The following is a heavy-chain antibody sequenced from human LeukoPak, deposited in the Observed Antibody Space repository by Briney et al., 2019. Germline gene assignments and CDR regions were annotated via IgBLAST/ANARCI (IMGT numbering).Heavy chain of an antibody. Sequence: PGGSLRLSCAASGFTFSSYSMHWVRQAPGKGPEYVSAISSSGGSTYYANSVKGRFTISRDNSKNTLYLQMGSLRAEDMAVYYCARTYCSSTSCLVDYWGQGTLVTVSS. D-gene: IGHD2-2*01. CDR3: ARTYCSSTSCLVDY. CDR2: ISSSGGST. CDR1: GFTFSSYS. J-gene: IGHJ4*02. V-gene: IGHV3-64*01.